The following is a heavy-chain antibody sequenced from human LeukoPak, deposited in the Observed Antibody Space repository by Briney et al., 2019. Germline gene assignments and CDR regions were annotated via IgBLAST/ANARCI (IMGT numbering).Heavy chain of an antibody. CDR1: GGSISSYY. V-gene: IGHV4-59*01. Sequence: SETLSLTCTVSGGSISSYYWSWIRQPPGKGLEWIGYMYYSGTINYNPSLKSRVTISVDTSKNQFSLKLSSVTAADTAMYYCARAWATDYFDYWGQGTLVTVFS. CDR2: MYYSGTI. J-gene: IGHJ4*02. CDR3: ARAWATDYFDY.